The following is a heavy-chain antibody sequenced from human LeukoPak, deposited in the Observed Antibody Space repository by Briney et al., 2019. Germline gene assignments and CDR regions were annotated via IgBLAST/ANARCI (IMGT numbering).Heavy chain of an antibody. Sequence: PGGSLRLSCAASGFTFGSCWMNWVRQTPGKGLEWVAVISYDGSNKYYADSVKGRFTISRDNSKNTLYLQMNSLRAEDTAVYYCAKEWPNYDILTGYYKNWGQGTLVTVSS. CDR2: ISYDGSNK. V-gene: IGHV3-30*18. J-gene: IGHJ4*02. CDR3: AKEWPNYDILTGYYKN. D-gene: IGHD3-9*01. CDR1: GFTFGSCW.